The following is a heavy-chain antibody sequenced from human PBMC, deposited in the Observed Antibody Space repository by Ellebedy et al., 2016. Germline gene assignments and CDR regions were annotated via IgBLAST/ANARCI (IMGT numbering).Heavy chain of an antibody. V-gene: IGHV3-9*01. J-gene: IGHJ3*02. D-gene: IGHD1-26*01. CDR1: GFPFEDYT. Sequence: SLKISXTASGFPFEDYTMHWVRQAPGKGLEWVSGTSWNSGNIDYADSVKGRFTISRDNARKSLYLQMNSLTVEDTAFYYCARSPKWAGAIDIWGQGTMVTASS. CDR3: ARSPKWAGAIDI. CDR2: TSWNSGNI.